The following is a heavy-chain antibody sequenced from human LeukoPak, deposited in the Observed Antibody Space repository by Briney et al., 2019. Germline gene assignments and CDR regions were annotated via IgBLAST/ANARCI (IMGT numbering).Heavy chain of an antibody. D-gene: IGHD3-22*01. CDR1: GFTVSSNY. CDR2: IYSGGST. CDR3: AREARYYDSSGYYYPDY. V-gene: IGHV3-53*01. Sequence: GGSLRLSCAASGFTVSSNYMSWVRQAPGKGLEWVSVIYSGGSTYYADSVKGRFTISRDNSKNTLYLQMNSLRAEATAVYYCAREARYYDSSGYYYPDYWGQGTLVTVSS. J-gene: IGHJ4*02.